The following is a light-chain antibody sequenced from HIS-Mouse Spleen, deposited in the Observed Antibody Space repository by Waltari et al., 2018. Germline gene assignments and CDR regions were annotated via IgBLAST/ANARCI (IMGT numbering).Light chain of an antibody. V-gene: IGKV1-5*03. CDR2: KAS. CDR1: QSISSW. J-gene: IGKJ1*01. CDR3: QQYRT. Sequence: DIQMTQSPSTLSASVGDRVTITCRARQSISSWLAWYQQKPGKAPKLLIYKASSLESGVPSRFSGSGSGTEFTLTSSSLQPDDFATYYCQQYRTFGQGTKVEIK.